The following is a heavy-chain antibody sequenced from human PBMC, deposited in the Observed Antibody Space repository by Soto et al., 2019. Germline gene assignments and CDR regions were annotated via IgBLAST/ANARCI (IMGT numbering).Heavy chain of an antibody. CDR2: IYYSGST. J-gene: IGHJ4*02. V-gene: IGHV4-30-4*01. CDR1: GGSISSGDYY. Sequence: PSETLSLSCTVSGGSISSGDYYWSWIRQPPGKGLEWIGYIYYSGSTYYNPSLKSRVTISVDTSKNQFSLKLSSVTAADTAVYYCARERWWWYLDYWGQGTLVTVSS. CDR3: ARERWWWYLDY. D-gene: IGHD2-21*01.